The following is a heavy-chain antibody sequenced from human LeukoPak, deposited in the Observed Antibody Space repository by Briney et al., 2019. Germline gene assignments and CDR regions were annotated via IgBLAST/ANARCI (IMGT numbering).Heavy chain of an antibody. CDR3: ARGGYGSSSSGEDY. V-gene: IGHV1-2*02. D-gene: IGHD6-6*01. CDR1: GYTFTGYY. Sequence: ASVKVSCKASGYTFTGYYMHWVRQAPGQGLEWMGWINPNSGGTNYAQKFQGRVTMTRDTSISTAYTELSSLRSDDTAMYYCARGGYGSSSSGEDYWGQGTLVTVSS. CDR2: INPNSGGT. J-gene: IGHJ4*02.